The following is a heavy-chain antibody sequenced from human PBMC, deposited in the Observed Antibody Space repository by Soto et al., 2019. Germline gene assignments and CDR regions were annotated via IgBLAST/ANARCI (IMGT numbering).Heavy chain of an antibody. CDR3: AKDWVGGSNKYYFEY. V-gene: IGHV3-30*18. J-gene: IGHJ4*02. CDR2: ISHHGPKE. CDR1: GFTFRDYG. Sequence: QVQLVESGGGVVRPGRSLRLSCVTSGFTFRDYGMHWVRQAPGKGLEWVAGISHHGPKEHYADSVNGRFSVSRDNSKKTVYLHLNSLRVEDTAVYYCAKDWVGGSNKYYFEYWGQGTLVTVSS. D-gene: IGHD1-26*01.